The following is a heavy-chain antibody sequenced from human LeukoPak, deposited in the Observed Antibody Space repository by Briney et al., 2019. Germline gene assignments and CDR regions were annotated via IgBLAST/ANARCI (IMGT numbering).Heavy chain of an antibody. J-gene: IGHJ4*02. CDR3: ARVRGATGTLYYFDY. CDR2: IYYSGST. V-gene: IGHV4-59*01. Sequence: PSETLSLTCTVSGGSISSYYWSWIRQPPGKGLEWIGYIYYSGSTNYNPSLKSRVTISVDTSKNQFSLKLSSVTAADTAVYYCARVRGATGTLYYFDYWGQGTLVTVSS. CDR1: GGSISSYY. D-gene: IGHD6-13*01.